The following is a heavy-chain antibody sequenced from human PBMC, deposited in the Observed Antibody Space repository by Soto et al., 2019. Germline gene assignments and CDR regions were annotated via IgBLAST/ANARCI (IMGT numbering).Heavy chain of an antibody. D-gene: IGHD3-22*01. J-gene: IGHJ4*02. V-gene: IGHV4-28*01. Sequence: QVQLQESGPGLVKPSDTLSLTCAVSGYSISSSNWRGWIRQPPGKGLEWIGYIYYSGSTYYNPSLKSRVTMSVDTSKNQFSLKLSSVTAVDTAVYYCARSAVAITSVGYFDYWGQGTLVTVSS. CDR3: ARSAVAITSVGYFDY. CDR2: IYYSGST. CDR1: GYSISSSNW.